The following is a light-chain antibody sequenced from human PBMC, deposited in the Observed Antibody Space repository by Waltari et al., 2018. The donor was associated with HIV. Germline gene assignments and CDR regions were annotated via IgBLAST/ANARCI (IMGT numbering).Light chain of an antibody. Sequence: DIKMTQSPSSLSASVGDRVTITCRASQTIRNYLHWYQQKPGRAPNLLISATSNLLSGVPSRFSGGSSGTDFILTITSLQPEDFATYYCQQTFSLPWTFGQGTQVEIK. CDR3: QQTFSLPWT. CDR2: ATS. V-gene: IGKV1-39*01. J-gene: IGKJ1*01. CDR1: QTIRNY.